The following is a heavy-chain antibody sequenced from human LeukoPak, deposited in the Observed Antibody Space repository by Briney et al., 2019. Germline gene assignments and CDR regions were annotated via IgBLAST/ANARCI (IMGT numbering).Heavy chain of an antibody. CDR2: ISSSGGST. CDR1: GFIFSSFG. Sequence: GGSLRLSCAASGFIFSSFGMSWGRQATGKGLKWVSCISSSGGSTYYADSVKGRFTMSRDNSKNTLYLQMNSLRAEDTAVYYCAREVGSFDYWGQGTLVTVSS. J-gene: IGHJ4*02. D-gene: IGHD1-26*01. CDR3: AREVGSFDY. V-gene: IGHV3-23*01.